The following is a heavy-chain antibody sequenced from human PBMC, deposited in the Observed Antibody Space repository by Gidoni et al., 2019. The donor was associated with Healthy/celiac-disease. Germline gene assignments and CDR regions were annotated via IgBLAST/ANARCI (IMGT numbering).Heavy chain of an antibody. J-gene: IGHJ4*02. CDR2: ISWNSGSI. V-gene: IGHV3-9*01. CDR3: ARASGNNWYGAIYYFDY. CDR1: GFTFDAHG. Sequence: EVQLVESGGGLVQPGRSLRLSCAASGFTFDAHGMHWVRQAPGKGMEWVSGISWNSGSIGYADSVKGRFTISRDNAKNSLYLQMNSLRAEDTALYYCARASGNNWYGAIYYFDYWGQGTLVTVSS. D-gene: IGHD3-10*01.